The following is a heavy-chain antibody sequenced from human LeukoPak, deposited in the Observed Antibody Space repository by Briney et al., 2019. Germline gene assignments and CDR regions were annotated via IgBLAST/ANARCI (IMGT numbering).Heavy chain of an antibody. Sequence: PSQTLSLTCTVSGGSISSGGYYWSWIRQHPGKGLEWIGYIYYSGSTYYNPSLKSRVTISVDTSKNQFSLKLSSVTAADTAVYYCARAGSSGVKFENWFDPWGQGTLVTVSS. CDR2: IYYSGST. CDR3: ARAGSSGVKFENWFDP. D-gene: IGHD6-13*01. V-gene: IGHV4-31*03. J-gene: IGHJ5*02. CDR1: GGSISSGGYY.